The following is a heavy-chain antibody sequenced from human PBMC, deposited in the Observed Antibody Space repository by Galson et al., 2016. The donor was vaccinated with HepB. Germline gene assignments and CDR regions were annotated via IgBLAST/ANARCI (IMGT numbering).Heavy chain of an antibody. J-gene: IGHJ6*03. Sequence: SLRLSCAGSGFTFSNYVMTWVRQAPGKGLEWVSSISGGGGNTDYADSVKGRFTISRDNSNNTLSLKMNSLRADDTALYFCAKFYGSGIYYYFYMDGWGEGTTVTVS. CDR2: ISGGGGNT. V-gene: IGHV3-23*01. D-gene: IGHD6-25*01. CDR1: GFTFSNYV. CDR3: AKFYGSGIYYYFYMDG.